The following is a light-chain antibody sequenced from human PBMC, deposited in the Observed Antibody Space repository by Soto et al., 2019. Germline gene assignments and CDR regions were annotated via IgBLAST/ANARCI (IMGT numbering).Light chain of an antibody. CDR3: QQYGSSGT. CDR1: QTVSSSY. V-gene: IGKV3-20*01. J-gene: IGKJ1*01. CDR2: GAS. Sequence: EIVLTQSPGTPSLSPGERATLSCRASQTVSSSYLAWYQQKPGQAPRLLIYGASNRATGIPDRFSGSGSGTDLTLTISRLEPEDFAVYYCQQYGSSGTFGQGTKVDIK.